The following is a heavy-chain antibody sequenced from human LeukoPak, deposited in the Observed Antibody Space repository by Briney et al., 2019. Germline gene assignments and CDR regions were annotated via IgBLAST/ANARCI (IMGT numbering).Heavy chain of an antibody. J-gene: IGHJ4*02. D-gene: IGHD6-19*01. V-gene: IGHV4-34*01. CDR3: ARGLGGRIVAVAGAHPYYFDY. CDR2: INHSGST. Sequence: PSETLSLTCAVYGGSFSGYYWSWIRQPPGKGLEWFGEINHSGSTNYNPSLKSRVTISVDTSKNQFSLRLSSVTAADTAVYYCARGLGGRIVAVAGAHPYYFDYWGQGTLVTVSS. CDR1: GGSFSGYY.